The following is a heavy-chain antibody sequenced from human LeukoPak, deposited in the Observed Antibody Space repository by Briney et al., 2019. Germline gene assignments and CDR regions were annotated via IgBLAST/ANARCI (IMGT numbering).Heavy chain of an antibody. Sequence: HAGGSLRLSCTASGFTFSSYSMNWVRQAPGKGLEWVSYISSSSSTIYYADSVKGRFTISRDNAKNSLYLQMNSLSAEDTAVYYCARGKEQQLYAFDIWGQGTMVTVSS. V-gene: IGHV3-48*01. D-gene: IGHD6-13*01. CDR2: ISSSSSTI. CDR1: GFTFSSYS. CDR3: ARGKEQQLYAFDI. J-gene: IGHJ3*02.